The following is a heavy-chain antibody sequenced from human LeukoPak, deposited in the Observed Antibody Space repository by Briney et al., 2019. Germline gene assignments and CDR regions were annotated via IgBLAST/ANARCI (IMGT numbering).Heavy chain of an antibody. Sequence: ASVKVSCKASGGTFSSYAICWVRQAPGQGLEWMGWMNPNTGNTEYAQKFQGRVTMTSNTSISTAYMELSSLRSDDTAVYYCAREPGEMIVATTFDYWGQGTLVTVSS. CDR3: AREPGEMIVATTFDY. J-gene: IGHJ4*02. V-gene: IGHV1-8*02. D-gene: IGHD5-12*01. CDR1: GGTFSSYA. CDR2: MNPNTGNT.